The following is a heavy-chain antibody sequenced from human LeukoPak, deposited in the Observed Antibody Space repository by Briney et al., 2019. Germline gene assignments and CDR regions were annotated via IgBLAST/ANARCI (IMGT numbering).Heavy chain of an antibody. CDR2: ITASSSYI. CDR3: AREYYYDDNAGNY. CDR1: GFTFSRSS. Sequence: GGSLRLSCAASGFTFSRSSMSWVRQAPGKGLEWVSPITASSSYIYYADSVQGRFTISRDNAEKSVYLQMNSLRAEDTAVYYCAREYYYDDNAGNYWGQGTLVTVSS. J-gene: IGHJ4*02. V-gene: IGHV3-21*01. D-gene: IGHD3-22*01.